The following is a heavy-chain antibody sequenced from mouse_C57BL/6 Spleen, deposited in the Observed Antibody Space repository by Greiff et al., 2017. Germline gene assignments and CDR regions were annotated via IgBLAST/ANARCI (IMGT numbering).Heavy chain of an antibody. V-gene: IGHV14-3*01. Sequence: EVQLQQSVAELVRPGASVKLSCTASGFTIKNTYMHWVKQRPEQGLEWIGRIDPANGNTKYAPKFQGKATITADTSSNTAYLQLSSLTSDDTAVYYCAPISVGAMDYWGQGTSVTVSS. CDR3: APISVGAMDY. J-gene: IGHJ4*01. CDR2: IDPANGNT. CDR1: GFTIKNTY. D-gene: IGHD6-2*01.